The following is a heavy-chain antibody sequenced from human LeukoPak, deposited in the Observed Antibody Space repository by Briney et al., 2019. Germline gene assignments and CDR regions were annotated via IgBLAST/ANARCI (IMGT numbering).Heavy chain of an antibody. CDR1: GFNFSTYV. CDR3: ATLAGTIPY. Sequence: GGSLRLFCAAWGFNFSTYVMQWVREPREKGVEYVSAISRNCGSTYYPYSVKGTFTISRDNSKNTLYLQMDSLRAEDMAVYYCATLAGTIPYWGQGTLVTVSS. CDR2: ISRNCGST. J-gene: IGHJ4*02. V-gene: IGHV3-64*01. D-gene: IGHD1-7*01.